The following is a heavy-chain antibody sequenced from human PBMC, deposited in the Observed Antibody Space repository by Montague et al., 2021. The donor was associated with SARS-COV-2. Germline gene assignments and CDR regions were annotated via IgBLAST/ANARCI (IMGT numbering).Heavy chain of an antibody. J-gene: IGHJ4*02. CDR2: IYLSGFT. D-gene: IGHD3/OR15-3a*01. Sequence: SETMDLTCVVSDVSLSTSTWWSWVRQSPGKGLEWVGEIYLSGFTQYNPSVKSRVSISLDDSRSQFSLRLTSVTAADTAVYFCARGGLGNRGFDYWGQGTLVTVSS. CDR1: DVSLSTSTW. V-gene: IGHV4-4*02. CDR3: ARGGLGNRGFDY.